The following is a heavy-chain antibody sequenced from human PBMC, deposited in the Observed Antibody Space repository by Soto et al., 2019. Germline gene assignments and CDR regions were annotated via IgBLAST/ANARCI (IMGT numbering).Heavy chain of an antibody. D-gene: IGHD4-17*01. Sequence: QITLKASGPTLVKPTQTLTLTCTVSGFSLTTAGAGVGWIRQPPGKALEWLALTYWNDDTRYNPSLKSRLTITKDTPKNQVVLTMTYMDPVDTATYYCAHRGYGNYPRDNWFDPWGQGSQVIVSS. J-gene: IGHJ5*02. CDR3: AHRGYGNYPRDNWFDP. CDR2: TYWNDDT. CDR1: GFSLTTAGAG. V-gene: IGHV2-5*01.